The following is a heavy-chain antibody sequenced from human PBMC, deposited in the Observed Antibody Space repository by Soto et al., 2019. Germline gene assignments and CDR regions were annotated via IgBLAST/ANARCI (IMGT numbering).Heavy chain of an antibody. CDR3: ARGPIVLVPAAMWREGYYFDY. J-gene: IGHJ4*02. Sequence: QVQLVQSGAEVKKPGSSVKVSCKASGGTFSSYAISWVRQAPGQGLEWMGGIIPIFGTANYAQKFQGRVTITADESTSTAYMELSSLRSEDTAVYYCARGPIVLVPAAMWREGYYFDYWGQGTLVTVSS. CDR1: GGTFSSYA. CDR2: IIPIFGTA. V-gene: IGHV1-69*12. D-gene: IGHD2-2*01.